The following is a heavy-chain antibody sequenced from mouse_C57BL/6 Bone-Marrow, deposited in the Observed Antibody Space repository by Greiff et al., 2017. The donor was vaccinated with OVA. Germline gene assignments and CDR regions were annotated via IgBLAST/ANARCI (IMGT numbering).Heavy chain of an antibody. J-gene: IGHJ2*01. CDR2: IYPRSGNT. D-gene: IGHD3-2*02. CDR3: ARGQLRLRDY. V-gene: IGHV1-81*01. Sequence: LQESGAELARPGASVKLSCKASGYTFTSYGISWVKQRTGQGLEWIGEIYPRSGNTYYNEKFKGKATLTADKSSSTAYMELRSLTSEDSAVYFCARGQLRLRDYWGQGTTLTVSS. CDR1: GYTFTSYG.